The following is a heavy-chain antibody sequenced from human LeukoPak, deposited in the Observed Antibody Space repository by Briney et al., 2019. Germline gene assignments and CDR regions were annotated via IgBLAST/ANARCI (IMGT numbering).Heavy chain of an antibody. CDR3: ASHSITSAGINWFDP. J-gene: IGHJ5*02. CDR1: GFTVSSNY. Sequence: GGSLRLSCAASGFTVSSNYMSWVRQAPGKGLEWVSVIYSGGSTYYADSVKGRFTISRDNAKNSLYLQMNSLRAEDTAVYYCASHSITSAGINWFDPWGRGTLVTVSS. V-gene: IGHV3-53*01. CDR2: IYSGGST. D-gene: IGHD6-13*01.